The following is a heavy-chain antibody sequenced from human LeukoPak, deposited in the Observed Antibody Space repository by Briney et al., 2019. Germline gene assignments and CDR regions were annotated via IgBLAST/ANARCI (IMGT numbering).Heavy chain of an antibody. D-gene: IGHD7-27*01. Sequence: SETLSLTCAVSGASISGSGYYLGWIRQPPGKGLEWIGNIYYTGSTYYNASLQSRVTISIDMSKNQFSLKLSSVTAADTAVYYCARYKFWGNFDYWGQGTLVTVSS. CDR1: GASISGSGYY. J-gene: IGHJ4*02. V-gene: IGHV4-39*07. CDR3: ARYKFWGNFDY. CDR2: IYYTGST.